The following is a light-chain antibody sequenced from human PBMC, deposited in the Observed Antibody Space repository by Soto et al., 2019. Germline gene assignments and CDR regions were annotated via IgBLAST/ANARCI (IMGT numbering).Light chain of an antibody. V-gene: IGLV1-44*01. Sequence: QAVATQPPSASWTPGQRVTISCSGSSSNIGSNTVNWYQQLPGTAPKLLIYNNNQRPSGVPDRFSGSKSGTSASLAISGLQSEDEAHYYCAAWDDSLNGLVFGTGTKLTVL. CDR2: NNN. CDR3: AAWDDSLNGLV. CDR1: SSNIGSNT. J-gene: IGLJ1*01.